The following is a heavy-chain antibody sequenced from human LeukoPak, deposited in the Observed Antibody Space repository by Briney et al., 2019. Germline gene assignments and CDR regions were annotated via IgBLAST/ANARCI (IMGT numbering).Heavy chain of an antibody. CDR2: ISGSGVTT. CDR1: GFTFDDYG. CDR3: AKNVRFGDYYYYYMDV. V-gene: IGHV3-23*01. D-gene: IGHD3-10*01. J-gene: IGHJ6*03. Sequence: PGGSLRLSCAASGFTFDDYGMSWVRQAAGKGLEWVSAISGSGVTTFYADSVKGRFTISRDNSKNTLYLQMNSLRAEDTAVYYCAKNVRFGDYYYYYMDVWGKGTTVTVSS.